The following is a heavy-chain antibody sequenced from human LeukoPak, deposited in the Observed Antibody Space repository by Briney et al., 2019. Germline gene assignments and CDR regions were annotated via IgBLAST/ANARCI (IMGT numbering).Heavy chain of an antibody. CDR2: IYTSGST. J-gene: IGHJ1*01. CDR3: ARGYYDSSGFEYFQD. D-gene: IGHD3-22*01. Sequence: SETLSLTCTVSGGSISSGSYYWSWIRQPAGKGLEWIGRIYTSGSTHYNPSLKSRVTISVDTSKNQFSLKLSSVTAADTAVYYCARGYYDSSGFEYFQDWGRGTLVTVSS. V-gene: IGHV4-61*02. CDR1: GGSISSGSYY.